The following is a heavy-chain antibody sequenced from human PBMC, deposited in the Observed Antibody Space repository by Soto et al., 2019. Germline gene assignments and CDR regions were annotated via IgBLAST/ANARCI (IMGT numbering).Heavy chain of an antibody. CDR2: IYYSGST. Sequence: QVQLQESGPGLVKPSQTLSLTCTVSGGSISSGGYYWSWILQHPGKGLEWIGYIYYSGSTYYNPSLNRRVTISVDTSNNQFSLKLSSVTASDTAVYYCARDRRRGYYGSGSYAFDIWGQGTMVTVSS. CDR3: ARDRRRGYYGSGSYAFDI. CDR1: GGSISSGGYY. D-gene: IGHD3-10*01. J-gene: IGHJ3*02. V-gene: IGHV4-31*03.